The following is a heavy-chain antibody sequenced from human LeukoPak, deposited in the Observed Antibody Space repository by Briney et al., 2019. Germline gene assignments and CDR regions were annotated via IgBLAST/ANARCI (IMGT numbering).Heavy chain of an antibody. CDR2: ISSSGGST. D-gene: IGHD7-27*01. CDR1: GFTFSSYA. J-gene: IGHJ4*02. CDR3: AKDRPLNWGYYFDY. Sequence: GGSLRLSCAASGFTFSSYAMSWVRQAPGKGLEWVSAISSSGGSTYYADSVRGWFTISRGTSKNTLYLQMNSLRAEDTAVYCCAKDRPLNWGYYFDYWGQGTLVTVSS. V-gene: IGHV3-23*01.